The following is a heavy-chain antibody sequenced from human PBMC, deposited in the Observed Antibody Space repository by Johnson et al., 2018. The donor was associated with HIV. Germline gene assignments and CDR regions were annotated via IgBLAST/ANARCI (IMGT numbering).Heavy chain of an antibody. CDR2: ISWNSGSI. CDR3: AREGYYASRGTFDI. Sequence: VQLVESGGGLVQPGRSLRLSCAASGFTFDDYAMHWVRQAPGKGLEWVSGISWNSGSIGYADSVKGRFTISRDNSRKTLYLQMSSLRAEDTAMYFCAREGYYASRGTFDIWCEGTMVTVSS. V-gene: IGHV3-9*01. D-gene: IGHD3-10*01. J-gene: IGHJ3*02. CDR1: GFTFDDYA.